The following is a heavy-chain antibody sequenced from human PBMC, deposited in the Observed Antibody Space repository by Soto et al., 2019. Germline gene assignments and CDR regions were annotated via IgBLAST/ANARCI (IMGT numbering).Heavy chain of an antibody. Sequence: SETLSLTCAVYGGSFSGYYWSWIRQPPGKWLEWIGEINHSGSTNYNPSLKSRVTISVDTSKNQFSLKLSSVTAADTAVYYCARGRIVFWSGYYRNYSYGMDVWGQGTTVTVSS. CDR1: GGSFSGYY. D-gene: IGHD3-3*01. V-gene: IGHV4-34*01. CDR3: ARGRIVFWSGYYRNYSYGMDV. J-gene: IGHJ6*02. CDR2: INHSGST.